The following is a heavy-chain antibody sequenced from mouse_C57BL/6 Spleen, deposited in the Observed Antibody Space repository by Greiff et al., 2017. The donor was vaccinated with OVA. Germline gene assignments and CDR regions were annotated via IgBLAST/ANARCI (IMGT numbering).Heavy chain of an antibody. CDR3: ARNPPDPPYFDD. J-gene: IGHJ2*01. Sequence: QVTLKESGPGILQSSQTLSLTCSFSGFSLSTSGMGVSWIRQPSGKGLVWLVHIYWGDDKRYNPFLKSRLTISKDTSRNQVFLKITSVETADTATYSCARNPPDPPYFDDWGQGTTLTVAS. CDR2: IYWGDDK. V-gene: IGHV8-12*01. CDR1: GFSLSTSGMG.